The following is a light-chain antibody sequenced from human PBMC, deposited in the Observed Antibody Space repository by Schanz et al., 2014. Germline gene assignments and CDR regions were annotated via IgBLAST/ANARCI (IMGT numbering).Light chain of an antibody. V-gene: IGLV2-14*01. CDR2: DVN. CDR1: SSDVGGYNY. Sequence: QSALTQPASVSGSPGQSITISCTGTSSDVGGYNYVSWYQQHPGKAPKLMIYDVNNRPSGVSNRFSGSKSGNTASLTISGLQSEDEADYYCSSYTSSDTLVFGGGTKLTVL. J-gene: IGLJ2*01. CDR3: SSYTSSDTLV.